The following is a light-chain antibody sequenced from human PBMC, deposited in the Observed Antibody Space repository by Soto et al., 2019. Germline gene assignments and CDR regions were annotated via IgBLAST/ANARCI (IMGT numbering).Light chain of an antibody. J-gene: IGKJ1*01. Sequence: IVMTQSPATLSVSPGERATLSCRAGQTIYSNVAWYQQRPGQAPRLLIYRASTRATGVPARFSGSGSGTEFTSTIRGLQSEDFALYYCKQYQNLWTFGQGTKVDIK. CDR2: RAS. CDR1: QTIYSN. V-gene: IGKV3-15*01. CDR3: KQYQNLWT.